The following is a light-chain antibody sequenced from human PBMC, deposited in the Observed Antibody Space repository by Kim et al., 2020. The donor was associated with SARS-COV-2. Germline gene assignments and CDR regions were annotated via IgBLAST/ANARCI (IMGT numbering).Light chain of an antibody. V-gene: IGKV1-39*01. Sequence: DIQMTQSPSSLSASVGDRVTITCRSSQTISSYLNWYQQKPGQAPKLLIFAASSLQGGVPSRFSGSGSGTHFTLTISSLQPEDFATYYCQQSYSSPPYTFGQGTKLEI. CDR1: QTISSY. J-gene: IGKJ2*01. CDR3: QQSYSSPPYT. CDR2: AAS.